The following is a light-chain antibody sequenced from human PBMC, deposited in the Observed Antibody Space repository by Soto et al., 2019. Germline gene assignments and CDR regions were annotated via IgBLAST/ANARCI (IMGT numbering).Light chain of an antibody. CDR2: GAS. V-gene: IGKV3-20*01. CDR3: QQYDTTPRT. Sequence: EIVLTQSPGTLSLSPGVRATLSCRASESVSSIYLACYQQKPGQSPRLLIFGASSSATGTPDRFSRSGSGTHLTLTTSRLKPEDFAEYYCQQYDTTPRTFGQGATVKIK. J-gene: IGKJ1*01. CDR1: ESVSSIY.